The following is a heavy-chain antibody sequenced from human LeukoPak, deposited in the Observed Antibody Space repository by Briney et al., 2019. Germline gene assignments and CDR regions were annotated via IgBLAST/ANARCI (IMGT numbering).Heavy chain of an antibody. J-gene: IGHJ4*02. CDR1: GFTFSGYS. CDR2: TSSDGDIK. V-gene: IGHV3-30*04. CDR3: ARAMDTAMGPYFDY. Sequence: PGRSLRLSCVASGFTFSGYSMHWVRQAPGKGLNWVALTSSDGDIKYYADSVKGRFIISRGNSKNTLYLQMNSLAPEDTAVYYCARAMDTAMGPYFDYWGQGTLVTVSS. D-gene: IGHD5-18*01.